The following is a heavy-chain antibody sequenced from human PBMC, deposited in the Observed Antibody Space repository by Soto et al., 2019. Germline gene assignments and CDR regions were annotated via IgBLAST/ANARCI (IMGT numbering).Heavy chain of an antibody. Sequence: SVKVSCKASGGTFSNYAISWVRQAPGQGLEWMGGIVPLFGTSNYAQKFQGRITITADKSTSTAYMELRSLTSDDTAVYSCARGDDFDYYYGVDVWGQGTTVTVSS. CDR2: IVPLFGTS. V-gene: IGHV1-69*06. CDR3: ARGDDFDYYYGVDV. CDR1: GGTFSNYA. J-gene: IGHJ6*02. D-gene: IGHD3-16*01.